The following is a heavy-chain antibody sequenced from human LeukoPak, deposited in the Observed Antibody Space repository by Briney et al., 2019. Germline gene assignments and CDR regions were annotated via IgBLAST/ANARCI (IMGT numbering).Heavy chain of an antibody. D-gene: IGHD2-2*01. J-gene: IGHJ4*02. CDR3: ARGVVVPAALDY. Sequence: WGSLRLSCAASGFTFSSYWMSWVRQAPGKGLERVANIKQDGSEKYFVDSVKGRFTISRDNAKNSLYLQMNSLRAEDTAMYYCARGVVVPAALDYWGQGTLVTVSS. V-gene: IGHV3-7*01. CDR2: IKQDGSEK. CDR1: GFTFSSYW.